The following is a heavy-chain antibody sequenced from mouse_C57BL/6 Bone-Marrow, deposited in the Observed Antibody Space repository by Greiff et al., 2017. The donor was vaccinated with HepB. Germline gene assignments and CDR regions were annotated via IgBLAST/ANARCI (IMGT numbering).Heavy chain of an antibody. CDR1: GYSITSGYY. J-gene: IGHJ2*01. Sequence: EVHLVESGPGLVKPSQSLSLTCSVTGYSITSGYYWNWIRQFPGNKLEWMGYISYDGSNNYNPSLKNRISITRDTSKNQFFLKLNSVTTEDTATYYCARECKYYFDYWGQGTTLTVSS. CDR2: ISYDGSN. V-gene: IGHV3-6*01. CDR3: ARECKYYFDY.